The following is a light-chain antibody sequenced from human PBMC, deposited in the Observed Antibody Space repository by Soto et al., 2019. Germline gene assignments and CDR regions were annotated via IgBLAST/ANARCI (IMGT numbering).Light chain of an antibody. V-gene: IGKV3-15*01. CDR3: QQFNNWPRT. CDR1: QSVSSK. CDR2: DAS. Sequence: EIEMTQSPATLSVSPGERATLSCRASQSVSSKLAWYQQKPGQAPRLLIYDASTRATGIPARFSGSGSGTEFTLTISSLQSEDFAVYYCQQFNNWPRTFGQGTKVEIK. J-gene: IGKJ1*01.